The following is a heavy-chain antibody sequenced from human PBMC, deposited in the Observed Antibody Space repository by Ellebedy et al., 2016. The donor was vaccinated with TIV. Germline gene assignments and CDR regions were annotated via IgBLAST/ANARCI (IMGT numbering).Heavy chain of an antibody. CDR3: ARTVLYCGGDCSFYFDH. CDR1: GFSLSNVIMS. J-gene: IGHJ4*02. V-gene: IGHV2-26*01. Sequence: SGPTLVKPTETLTLTCTVSGFSLSNVIMSVSWIRQPPGKALEWLAHIFSNDEKSYSTSLKSRLTISKDTSKSQVVLTMTNMDPVDTATYYCARTVLYCGGDCSFYFDHWGQGSLVTVSS. CDR2: IFSNDEK. D-gene: IGHD2-21*02.